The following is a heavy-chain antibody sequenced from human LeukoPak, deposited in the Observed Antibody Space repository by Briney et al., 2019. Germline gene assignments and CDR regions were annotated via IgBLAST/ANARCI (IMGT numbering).Heavy chain of an antibody. CDR3: ARQPGSGA. Sequence: AQSPNISCKASGYSFSGYWIAWVRQMPGKGLEWMGIIFPGDSDTRYSPSFQGQVTISADKATSTVYLQWRTLRASDSAMYYCARQPGSGAWGQGTLVTVSS. CDR1: GYSFSGYW. V-gene: IGHV5-51*01. J-gene: IGHJ5*02. D-gene: IGHD1-14*01. CDR2: IFPGDSDT.